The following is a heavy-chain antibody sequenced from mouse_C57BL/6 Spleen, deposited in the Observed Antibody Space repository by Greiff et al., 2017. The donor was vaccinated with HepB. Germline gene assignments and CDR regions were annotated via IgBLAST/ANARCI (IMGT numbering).Heavy chain of an antibody. J-gene: IGHJ1*03. CDR2: IHPNSGST. CDR3: ARENGSSYGYFDV. Sequence: VQLQQSGAELVKPGASVKLSCKASGYTFTSYWMHWVKQRPGQGLEWIGMIHPNSGSTNYNEKFKSKATLTVDKSSSTAYMQLSSLTSEDSAVYYCARENGSSYGYFDVWGTGTTVTVSS. D-gene: IGHD1-1*01. CDR1: GYTFTSYW. V-gene: IGHV1-64*01.